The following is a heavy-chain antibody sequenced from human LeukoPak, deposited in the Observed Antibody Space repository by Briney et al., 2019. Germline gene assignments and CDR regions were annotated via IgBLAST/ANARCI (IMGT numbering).Heavy chain of an antibody. J-gene: IGHJ4*02. D-gene: IGHD6-13*01. CDR1: GFTFSSYS. Sequence: GGSVRLFCAASGFTFSSYSMNWVRQSREKGLEWVSSISNISSYIYYADSVKGRFTISRDNAKNSLYLLMNSLRAEDTAVYYCARNSAGKSGYYFDYWGQGTLVTVSS. V-gene: IGHV3-21*01. CDR3: ARNSAGKSGYYFDY. CDR2: ISNISSYI.